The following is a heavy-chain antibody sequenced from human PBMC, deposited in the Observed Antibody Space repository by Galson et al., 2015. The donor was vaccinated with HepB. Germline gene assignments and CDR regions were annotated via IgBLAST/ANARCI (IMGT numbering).Heavy chain of an antibody. V-gene: IGHV6-1*01. CDR3: ARVTLSDFDCSSTSCFYYYGMDV. CDR1: GDSVSSNSAA. Sequence: CAISGDSVSSNSAAWNWIRQSPSRGLEWLGRTYYRSKWYNDYAVSVKSRITINPDTSKNQFSLQLNSVTPEDTAVYYCARVTLSDFDCSSTSCFYYYGMDVWGQGTTVTVSS. D-gene: IGHD2-2*01. J-gene: IGHJ6*02. CDR2: TYYRSKWYN.